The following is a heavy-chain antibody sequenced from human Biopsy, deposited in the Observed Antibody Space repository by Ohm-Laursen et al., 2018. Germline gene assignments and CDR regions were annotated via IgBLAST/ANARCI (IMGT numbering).Heavy chain of an antibody. D-gene: IGHD6-19*01. CDR3: AKHGSGWTGDDAFHI. CDR2: ISYSRDT. J-gene: IGHJ3*02. CDR1: GGSISGSS. V-gene: IGHV4-59*08. Sequence: TLSLTCTVSGGSISGSSWSWIRQAPGKGLEWIGYISYSRDTNYNPSLKSRITISGDTSKNQFSLKLTSVTAADTAVYYCAKHGSGWTGDDAFHIWGQGTMVTVSS.